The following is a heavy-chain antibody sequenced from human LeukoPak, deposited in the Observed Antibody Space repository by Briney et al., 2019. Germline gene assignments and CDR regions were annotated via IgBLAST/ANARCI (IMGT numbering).Heavy chain of an antibody. CDR1: GLTFSSYA. D-gene: IGHD3-22*01. CDR3: ARVPDYYDSSGYRGDY. Sequence: GGSLRLSCAASGLTFSSYAMNWVRQAPGKGLEWVSSISSSSSYIYYADSVKGRFSISRDNAKNSLYLQMNSLRAEDTAVYYCARVPDYYDSSGYRGDYWGQGTLVTVSS. J-gene: IGHJ4*02. V-gene: IGHV3-21*01. CDR2: ISSSSSYI.